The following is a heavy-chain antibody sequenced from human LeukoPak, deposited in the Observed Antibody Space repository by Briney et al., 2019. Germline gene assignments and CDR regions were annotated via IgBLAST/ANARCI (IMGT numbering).Heavy chain of an antibody. CDR3: ARSTVTTWVGDFDY. D-gene: IGHD4-17*01. J-gene: IGHJ4*02. CDR1: GGSVSSSSYY. V-gene: IGHV4-39*01. Sequence: TSETLSLTCTVSGGSVSSSSYYWGWIRQPPGKGLEWIGSIFYSGNTYYNPSLKSRVTISVDTSKNQFSLKLSSVTAADTAVYYCARSTVTTWVGDFDYWGQGTLVTVSS. CDR2: IFYSGNT.